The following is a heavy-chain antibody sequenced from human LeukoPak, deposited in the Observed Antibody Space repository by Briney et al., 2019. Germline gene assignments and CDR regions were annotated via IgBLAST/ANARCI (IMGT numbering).Heavy chain of an antibody. CDR2: IYYSGST. J-gene: IGHJ3*02. D-gene: IGHD1-26*01. Sequence: KPSETLSLTCTVSGGSISSYYWSWIRQPPGKGLEWIGYIYYSGSTNYNPSLKSRVTISVDTSKNQFSLKLSSVTAADTAVYYCASRGNTDAFDIWGQGTMVTVSS. V-gene: IGHV4-59*08. CDR1: GGSISSYY. CDR3: ASRGNTDAFDI.